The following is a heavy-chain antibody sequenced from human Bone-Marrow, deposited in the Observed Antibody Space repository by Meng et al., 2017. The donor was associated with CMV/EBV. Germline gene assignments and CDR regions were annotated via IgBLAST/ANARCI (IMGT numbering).Heavy chain of an antibody. V-gene: IGHV3-69-1*01. CDR2: ISSSSYI. Sequence: GGSLRLSCAASGFTVSSNYMSWVRQAPGKGLEWVSSISSSSYIYYADSVKGRFTISRDNAKNALYLQMNSLRAEDAAVYYCARKLVTTFRCYYYYNAMDVWGQGTTVTVSS. D-gene: IGHD2/OR15-2a*01. J-gene: IGHJ6*02. CDR1: GFTVSSNY. CDR3: ARKLVTTFRCYYYYNAMDV.